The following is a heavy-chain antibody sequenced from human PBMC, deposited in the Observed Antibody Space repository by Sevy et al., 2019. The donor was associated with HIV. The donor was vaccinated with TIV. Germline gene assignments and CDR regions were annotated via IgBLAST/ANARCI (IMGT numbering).Heavy chain of an antibody. CDR1: GFSFSSYA. D-gene: IGHD3-10*01. CDR2: ISGSGGST. J-gene: IGHJ6*02. V-gene: IGHV3-23*01. Sequence: GGSLRLSCAASGFSFSSYAMSWVRQAPGKGLEWVSAISGSGGSTYYADSVKGRFTISRDNSKNTLYLQMNSLRAEDTAVYYCAKDVDSGSGSYYNGYYYYGMDVWGQWTTVTVSS. CDR3: AKDVDSGSGSYYNGYYYYGMDV.